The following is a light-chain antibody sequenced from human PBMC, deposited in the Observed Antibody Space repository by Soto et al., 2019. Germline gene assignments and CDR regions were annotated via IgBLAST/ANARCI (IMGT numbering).Light chain of an antibody. J-gene: IGLJ3*02. CDR2: SIN. CDR3: STWDDSLNNWV. V-gene: IGLV1-44*01. CDR1: NSNIGSNT. Sequence: QSVLTQPPSASGTHGQTVTISCSGSNSNIGSNTVNWYQQLPGTAPKLVIYSINQRPSGVPDRFSGSKSGTSASLAITGLQSDDEADYYCSTWDDSLNNWVFGGGTKLTVL.